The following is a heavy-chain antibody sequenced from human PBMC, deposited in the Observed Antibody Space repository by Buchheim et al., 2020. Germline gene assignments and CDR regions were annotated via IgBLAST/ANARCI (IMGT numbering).Heavy chain of an antibody. CDR1: GFTLSSYS. D-gene: IGHD2-15*01. CDR2: MSGSGGGT. V-gene: IGHV3-23*01. CDR3: AKRGGSTYYFDY. Sequence: EVQLLESGGGLVQPGGSLRLSCAASGFTLSSYSMSWVRQAPGKGLEWVSSMSGSGGGTYYADSLKGRFPIPSASSKNTLYLQMNSLRADDTAVYYCAKRGGSTYYFDYWGHGTL. J-gene: IGHJ4*01.